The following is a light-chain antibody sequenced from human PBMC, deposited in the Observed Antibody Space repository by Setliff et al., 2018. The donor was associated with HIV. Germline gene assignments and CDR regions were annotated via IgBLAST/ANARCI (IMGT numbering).Light chain of an antibody. V-gene: IGLV2-14*03. CDR1: SSDIAAYNL. Sequence: LHRPASVSGSPGQSITISCSGTSSDIAAYNLVSWYQQHPGKAPKLMISDVSSRPSGVSNRFSGSKSGSTASLTISGLQPEDEADYYCSSFTISTTWVFGGGT. J-gene: IGLJ3*02. CDR3: SSFTISTTWV. CDR2: DVS.